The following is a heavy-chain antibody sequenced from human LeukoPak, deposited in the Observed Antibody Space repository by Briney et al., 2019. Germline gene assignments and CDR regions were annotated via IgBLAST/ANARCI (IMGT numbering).Heavy chain of an antibody. CDR2: IIPIFDTT. CDR3: AKNPRTPGDYMDV. J-gene: IGHJ6*03. V-gene: IGHV1-69*05. CDR1: GGTFNTYS. D-gene: IGHD1-14*01. Sequence: SVKVSCKASGGTFNTYSICWVRQAPGQGLEWMGRIIPIFDTTTYAQKFQGRVTITTDESSSTAYMELSSLRSEDTAVYYCAKNPRTPGDYMDVWGKGTTVTLSS.